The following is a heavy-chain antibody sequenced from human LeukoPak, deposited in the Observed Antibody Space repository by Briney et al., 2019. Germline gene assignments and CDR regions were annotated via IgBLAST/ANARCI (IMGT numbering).Heavy chain of an antibody. CDR2: IYPGDSDT. V-gene: IGHV5-51*01. Sequence: GESLKISCKGSGYSFTSYWIGWVRQMPGKGLEWMGIIYPGDSDTRYSPSFQGQVTISADKSISTAYLQCSSLKASDTAMYYCARCGSYYVYYMDVWGKGTTVTVSS. D-gene: IGHD1-26*01. CDR1: GYSFTSYW. J-gene: IGHJ6*03. CDR3: ARCGSYYVYYMDV.